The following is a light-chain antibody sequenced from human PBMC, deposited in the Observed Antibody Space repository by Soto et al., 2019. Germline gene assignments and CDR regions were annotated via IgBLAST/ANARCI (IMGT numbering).Light chain of an antibody. CDR3: QQRLDWPLT. Sequence: EIVLTQSPATLSLSPGERATLSCRVSQSVSSFFVWYQQKRGQAPRLLIYDAFKRATGIPARFSGSGSGTDFTLTISRLEPEDFAVDYGQQRLDWPLTFGGGTTVVIK. CDR2: DAF. CDR1: QSVSSF. J-gene: IGKJ4*01. V-gene: IGKV3-11*01.